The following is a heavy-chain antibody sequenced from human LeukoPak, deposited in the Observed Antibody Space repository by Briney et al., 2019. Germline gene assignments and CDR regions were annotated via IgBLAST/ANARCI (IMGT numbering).Heavy chain of an antibody. V-gene: IGHV4-59*12. D-gene: IGHD5-18*01. J-gene: IGHJ4*02. CDR2: IYYSGST. CDR1: GGSTSSYY. CDR3: ARGQLWLYY. Sequence: SETLSLTCTVSGGSTSSYYWSWIRQPPGKGLEWIGYIYYSGSTNYNPSLKSRVTMSVDTSKNQFSLKLSSVTAADTAVYYCARGQLWLYYWGQGTLVTVSS.